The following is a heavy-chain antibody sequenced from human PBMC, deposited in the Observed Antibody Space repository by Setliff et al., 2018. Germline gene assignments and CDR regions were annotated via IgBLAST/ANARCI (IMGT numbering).Heavy chain of an antibody. J-gene: IGHJ4*02. D-gene: IGHD3-16*01. CDR3: ARDGGEY. CDR2: IKQDGSEK. V-gene: IGHV3-7*01. CDR1: GFTFSRYW. Sequence: GGSLRLSCAASGFTFSRYWMSWVRQAPGKGLEWVANIKQDGSEKYYVDSVKGRFTISRDNVKNSLYLQMNSLRAEDTAVYYCARDGGEYWGQGTLVTVSS.